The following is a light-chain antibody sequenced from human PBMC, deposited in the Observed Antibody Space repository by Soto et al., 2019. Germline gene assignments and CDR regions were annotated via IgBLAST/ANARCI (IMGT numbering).Light chain of an antibody. CDR2: GAY. Sequence: EIVLTQSPGTLSLSPGERATLSCRASQSVSSSYLAWYQQKPGQAPRLLIYGAYSRATGIPDRFSGSGSGKDFPLTISRLEAEDFAVYYCQQYGSSPPYTFGQGTKLEIK. CDR1: QSVSSSY. V-gene: IGKV3-20*01. J-gene: IGKJ2*01. CDR3: QQYGSSPPYT.